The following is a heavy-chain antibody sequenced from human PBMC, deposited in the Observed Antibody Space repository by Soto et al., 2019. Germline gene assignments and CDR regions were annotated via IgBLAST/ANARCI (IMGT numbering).Heavy chain of an antibody. CDR2: IMPIFRAP. CDR1: GGAFSDYA. D-gene: IGHD2-15*01. Sequence: QVQLVQSGAEVTKPGSSVKVSCKASGGAFSDYAFSWVRQAPGQGLEWLGGIMPIFRAPDYAQKLQGRVTITADEFTRTAYMEMNSLRSEDTAVYYCASWLKGPDIGNYYYGMDVWGQGTTVTVS. J-gene: IGHJ6*02. V-gene: IGHV1-69*12. CDR3: ASWLKGPDIGNYYYGMDV.